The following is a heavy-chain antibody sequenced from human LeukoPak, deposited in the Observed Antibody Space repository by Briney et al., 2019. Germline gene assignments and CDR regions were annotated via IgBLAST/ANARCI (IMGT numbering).Heavy chain of an antibody. Sequence: GGSLRLSCAASGFTFSSYSMKWVRQAPGKGLEWVSSISISSSYIYYADSVKGRFTISRDNAKNSLYLQMNSLRAEDTAVYYCARGAPYCSGGSCMYYFDYWGQGTLVTVSS. D-gene: IGHD2-15*01. CDR1: GFTFSSYS. V-gene: IGHV3-21*01. CDR3: ARGAPYCSGGSCMYYFDY. CDR2: ISISSSYI. J-gene: IGHJ4*02.